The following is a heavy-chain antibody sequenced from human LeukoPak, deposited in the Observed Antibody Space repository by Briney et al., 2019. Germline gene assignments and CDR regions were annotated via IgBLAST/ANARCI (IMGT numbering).Heavy chain of an antibody. CDR2: INHSGRT. CDR1: GGSFSDYF. D-gene: IGHD2-2*01. CDR3: ARDVVVVPAAIHYGMDV. V-gene: IGHV4-34*01. Sequence: SETLSLTFAVYGGSFSDYFWGWIRQPPGKGLEWIGEINHSGRTYCNPSLKSRVTISVDTSKNQFSLNLSSVTAADTAVYYCARDVVVVPAAIHYGMDVWGQGTTVTVSS. J-gene: IGHJ6*02.